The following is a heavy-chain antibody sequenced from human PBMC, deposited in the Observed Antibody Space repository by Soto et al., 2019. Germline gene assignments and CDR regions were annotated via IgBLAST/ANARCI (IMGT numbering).Heavy chain of an antibody. D-gene: IGHD6-6*01. Sequence: PSETLSLTCAVYGGSFSGYYWSWIRQPPGKGLEWIGEINHSGSTNYNPSLKSRVTISVDTSKNQFSLKLSSVAAADTAVYYCARGIAARPLDYWGQGTQVTVSS. V-gene: IGHV4-34*01. CDR1: GGSFSGYY. CDR3: ARGIAARPLDY. J-gene: IGHJ4*02. CDR2: INHSGST.